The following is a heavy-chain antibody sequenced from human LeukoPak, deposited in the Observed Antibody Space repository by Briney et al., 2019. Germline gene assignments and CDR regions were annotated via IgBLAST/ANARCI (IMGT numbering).Heavy chain of an antibody. Sequence: GGSLRLSCAASGFTFSDYYMSWIRQAPGKGREGVSYISSSGSTIYYADSVKGRFTISRDNAKNSLYLQMNSLRAGDTAVYYCARWARFLEWFGDAFDIWGQGTMVTVSS. D-gene: IGHD3-3*01. J-gene: IGHJ3*02. CDR2: ISSSGSTI. CDR1: GFTFSDYY. V-gene: IGHV3-11*01. CDR3: ARWARFLEWFGDAFDI.